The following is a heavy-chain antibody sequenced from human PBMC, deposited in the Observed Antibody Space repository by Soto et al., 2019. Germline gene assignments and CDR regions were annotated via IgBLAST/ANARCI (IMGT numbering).Heavy chain of an antibody. CDR2: IYTGGST. CDR3: ARASVGPPGGGSWIMPFDY. V-gene: IGHV4-4*07. J-gene: IGHJ4*02. CDR1: GGSISNYY. D-gene: IGHD2-15*01. Sequence: SETRSLTCTVSGGSISNYYWGWSRQPAGKGLEWIGRIYTGGSTNYNPSLKSRVTMSTDTSKNQFSLRLTSVTAADTAVYYCARASVGPPGGGSWIMPFDYWGQGALVTVSS.